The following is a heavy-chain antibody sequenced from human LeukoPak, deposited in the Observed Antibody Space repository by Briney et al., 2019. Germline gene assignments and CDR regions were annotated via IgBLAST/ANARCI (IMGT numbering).Heavy chain of an antibody. CDR2: ISDSGGST. D-gene: IGHD3-22*01. Sequence: GGSLRLSCAASGFTFDDYGMSWVRQAPGKGLKWVSAISDSGGSTYYADSVKGRFTISRDNSQNTLYLQMNNLRAEDTAIYYCASQKEKFYDSSGNYWSQGTLVTVSS. CDR1: GFTFDDYG. CDR3: ASQKEKFYDSSGNY. V-gene: IGHV3-23*01. J-gene: IGHJ4*02.